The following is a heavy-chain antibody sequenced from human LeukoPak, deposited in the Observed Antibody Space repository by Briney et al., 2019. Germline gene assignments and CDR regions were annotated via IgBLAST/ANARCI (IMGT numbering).Heavy chain of an antibody. CDR2: ISAYNGDT. Sequence: ASVKVSYKASGYTFTSYGISWVRQAPGQGLEWMGWISAYNGDTNYAQKLQGRVTMTTDTSTTTAYMELRSLRSDDTAVYYCARGAYDSGTYNWFDPWGQGTLVTVSS. CDR1: GYTFTSYG. V-gene: IGHV1-18*04. J-gene: IGHJ5*02. D-gene: IGHD3-10*01. CDR3: ARGAYDSGTYNWFDP.